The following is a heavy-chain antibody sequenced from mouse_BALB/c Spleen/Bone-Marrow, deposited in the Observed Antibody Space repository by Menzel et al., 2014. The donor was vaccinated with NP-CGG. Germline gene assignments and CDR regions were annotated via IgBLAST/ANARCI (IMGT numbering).Heavy chain of an antibody. CDR2: ISSGGTYT. CDR3: ARRRDYDYFDY. D-gene: IGHD2-4*01. Sequence: EVKVVESGGDLVKPGGSLKLSCAASGFTFSNYGMSWVRQIPDKRLEWVATISSGGTYTFYPDSVKGRFTISRDNTKNTLTLQMTSLKSEDTAMYYCARRRDYDYFDYWGQGTTLTVS. V-gene: IGHV5-6*02. CDR1: GFTFSNYG. J-gene: IGHJ2*01.